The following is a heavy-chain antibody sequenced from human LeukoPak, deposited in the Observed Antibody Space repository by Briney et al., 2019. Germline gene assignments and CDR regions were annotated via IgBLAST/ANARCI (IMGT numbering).Heavy chain of an antibody. CDR1: GGSFSGYY. CDR3: ARPRVVVNGIDALDI. D-gene: IGHD3-22*01. J-gene: IGHJ3*02. V-gene: IGHV4-34*01. Sequence: SETLSLTCAVYGGSFSGYYWSWIRQPPGKGLEWIGEINHSGSTNYNPSLKSRVTISVDTSKNQFSLKLSSVTAADTAVYYCARPRVVVNGIDALDIWGQGTMVTVSS. CDR2: INHSGST.